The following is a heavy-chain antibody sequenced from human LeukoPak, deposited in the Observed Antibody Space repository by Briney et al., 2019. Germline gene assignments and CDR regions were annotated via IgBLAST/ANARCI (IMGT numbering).Heavy chain of an antibody. CDR3: ARDSSDILTGYYHF. CDR1: GYTFNDYY. V-gene: IGHV1-2*02. CDR2: INPNSGRT. D-gene: IGHD3-9*01. Sequence: ASVKVSCKTSGYTFNDYYLHWVRQAPGQGLEWMGWINPNSGRTSYAPKFQGRVTLTTDTSISTAYMELSSLISGDTALYYCARDSSDILTGYYHFWGQGTLVTVSS. J-gene: IGHJ4*02.